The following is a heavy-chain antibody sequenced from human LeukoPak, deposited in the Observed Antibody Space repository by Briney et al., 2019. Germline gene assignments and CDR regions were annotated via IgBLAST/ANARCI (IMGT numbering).Heavy chain of an antibody. J-gene: IGHJ3*02. CDR2: IYYSGST. V-gene: IGHV4-59*01. CDR1: GGSFSGYY. Sequence: PSETLSLTCAVYGGSFSGYYWSWIRQPPGKGLEWIGYIYYSGSTNYNPSLKSRVTISVDTSKNQFSLKLSSVTAADTAVYYCARESSSGYFYAFDIWGQGTMVTVSS. CDR3: ARESSSGYFYAFDI. D-gene: IGHD3-22*01.